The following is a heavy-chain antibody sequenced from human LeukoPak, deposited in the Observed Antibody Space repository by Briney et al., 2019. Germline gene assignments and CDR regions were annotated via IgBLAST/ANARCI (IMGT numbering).Heavy chain of an antibody. J-gene: IGHJ4*02. D-gene: IGHD6-19*01. CDR2: ISWDGGST. CDR1: GFTFDDYT. CDR3: AKDRPTYSSGWYGPYFDY. V-gene: IGHV3-43*01. Sequence: PGGSLRLSCAASGFTFDDYTMHWVRQAPGKGLEWVSLISWDGGSTYYADSVKGRFTISRDNSKNSLYLQMNSLRTEDTALYYCAKDRPTYSSGWYGPYFDYWGQGTLVTVSS.